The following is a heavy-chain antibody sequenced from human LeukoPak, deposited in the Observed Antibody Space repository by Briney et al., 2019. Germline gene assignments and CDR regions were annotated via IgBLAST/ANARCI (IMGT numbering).Heavy chain of an antibody. CDR3: ARYLYGGKKTVDY. CDR1: AFTFSDYY. D-gene: IGHD4-23*01. CDR2: ISSSSSYT. Sequence: GGSLRLSCSASAFTFSDYYMSWIRQAPGKGLEWVSYISSSSSYTNYADSVKGRFTISRDNAKNSLYLQMNSLRAEDTAVYYCARYLYGGKKTVDYWGQGTLVTVSS. V-gene: IGHV3-11*03. J-gene: IGHJ4*02.